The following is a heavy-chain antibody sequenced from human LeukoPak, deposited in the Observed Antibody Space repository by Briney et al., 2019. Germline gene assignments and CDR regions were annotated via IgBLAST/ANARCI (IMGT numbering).Heavy chain of an antibody. Sequence: SETLSLTCAVYGGSFSGYYWSWIRQPAGKGLEWIGRIYTRGSTNYNPSLKSRVTMSVDTSKNQFSLKLSAVTAADTAVYYCARGRYCSADICSGGDAFDIWGQGTMVSVSS. V-gene: IGHV4-59*10. D-gene: IGHD2-15*01. CDR3: ARGRYCSADICSGGDAFDI. CDR2: IYTRGST. J-gene: IGHJ3*02. CDR1: GGSFSGYY.